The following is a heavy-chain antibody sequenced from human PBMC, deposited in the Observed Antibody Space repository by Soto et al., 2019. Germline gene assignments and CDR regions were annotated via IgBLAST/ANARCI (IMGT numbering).Heavy chain of an antibody. CDR3: ARVKSHTTIGALDY. Sequence: QVQLVESGGGVVQPGRSLRLSCAASGFSFSSYDIHWVRQAPGKGLEWVAVIWYDGSNKNYADSVKGRFTISRDNSKNTLYLQMNSLRAEDTAVYYCARVKSHTTIGALDYWGQGTLATVSS. V-gene: IGHV3-33*01. CDR1: GFSFSSYD. J-gene: IGHJ4*02. CDR2: IWYDGSNK. D-gene: IGHD1-1*01.